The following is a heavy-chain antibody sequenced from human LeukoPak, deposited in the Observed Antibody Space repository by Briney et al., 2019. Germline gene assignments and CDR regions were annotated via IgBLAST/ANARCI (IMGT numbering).Heavy chain of an antibody. V-gene: IGHV4-34*01. D-gene: IGHD3-3*01. CDR2: INQSGDT. Sequence: SETLSLTCGVSGETFSGYYWSWLRQPPGKGLEWIGEINQSGDTNYNPSFESRVTMSVDASKKQFSLKVKSVTSADGAVYYCARSLSPYYDVTSAYWVWGYWGQGSLVIISA. CDR3: ARSLSPYYDVTSAYWVWGY. J-gene: IGHJ4*02. CDR1: GETFSGYY.